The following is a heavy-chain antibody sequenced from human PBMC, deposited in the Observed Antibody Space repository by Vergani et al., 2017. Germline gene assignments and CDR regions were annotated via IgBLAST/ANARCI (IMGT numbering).Heavy chain of an antibody. J-gene: IGHJ4*02. Sequence: QVQLQESGPGLVKPSETLSLTCTVSGDSVISTDYHWGWIRQPPGKGLEWIGSMDYSGSTPYNPSLESRISISFETPKNQFSLRLTSVTAADTAVYYCASKRGACRAAYCHSYDFWGPGTLVDVSS. D-gene: IGHD2-15*01. CDR3: ASKRGACRAAYCHSYDF. CDR1: GDSVISTDYH. V-gene: IGHV4-39*01. CDR2: MDYSGST.